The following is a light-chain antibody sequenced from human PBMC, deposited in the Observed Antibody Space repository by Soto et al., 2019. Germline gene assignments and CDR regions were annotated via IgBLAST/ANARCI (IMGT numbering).Light chain of an antibody. Sequence: IALTESPGTLSSSTGQRVTLSCTTSQSVSNNHFASDQQKPGQAPRFLIYDASNRAPGSPARFSGSGSVTDFTRTISSLEPEDFAVYYGQQRSNWPITFGQGTRLEIK. J-gene: IGKJ5*01. CDR3: QQRSNWPIT. CDR1: QSVSNNH. V-gene: IGKV3-11*01. CDR2: DAS.